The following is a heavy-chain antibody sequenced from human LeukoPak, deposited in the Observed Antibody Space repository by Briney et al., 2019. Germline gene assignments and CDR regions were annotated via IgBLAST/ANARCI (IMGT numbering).Heavy chain of an antibody. J-gene: IGHJ4*02. CDR3: ARDLYPIVDTASPDY. V-gene: IGHV1-18*04. CDR1: GYTFTGYY. D-gene: IGHD5-18*01. CDR2: ISAYSGNT. Sequence: ASVKVSCKASGYTFTGYYMHWVRQAPGQGLEWMGWISAYSGNTNYAQKLQGRVTMTTDTSTSTAYMELRSLRSDDTAVYYCARDLYPIVDTASPDYWGQGTLVTVSS.